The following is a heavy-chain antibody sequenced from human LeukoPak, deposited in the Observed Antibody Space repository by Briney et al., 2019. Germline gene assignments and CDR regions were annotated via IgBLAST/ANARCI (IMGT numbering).Heavy chain of an antibody. J-gene: IGHJ4*02. D-gene: IGHD6-19*01. CDR1: GFTFSTYA. Sequence: GGSLRLSCAASGFTFSTYAMSWVRQTPGRGLEWVSTISGRDGSTYYADSVKGRFTISRDNAKNSLYLQMNSLRAEDTALYYCAKGRDPYRAVADDIFDYWGQGTLVTVSS. CDR3: AKGRDPYRAVADDIFDY. CDR2: ISGRDGST. V-gene: IGHV3-23*01.